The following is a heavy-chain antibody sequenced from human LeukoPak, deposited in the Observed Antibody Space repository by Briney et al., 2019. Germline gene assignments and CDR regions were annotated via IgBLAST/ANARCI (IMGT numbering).Heavy chain of an antibody. D-gene: IGHD5-24*01. J-gene: IGHJ4*02. V-gene: IGHV4-31*03. CDR1: GGSISSGSYY. CDR3: AREGASGDGYKLVY. Sequence: PSETLSLTCTVSGGSISSGSYYWSWIRQHPGKSLEWIGYIYYSGSTYYNPSLKSRVTISVDTSKNQFSLKLSSVTAADTAVYYCAREGASGDGYKLVYWGQGTLVSVSS. CDR2: IYYSGST.